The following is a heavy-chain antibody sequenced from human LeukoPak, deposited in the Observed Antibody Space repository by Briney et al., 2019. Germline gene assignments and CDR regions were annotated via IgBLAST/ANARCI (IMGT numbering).Heavy chain of an antibody. D-gene: IGHD6-6*01. J-gene: IGHJ4*02. CDR1: EFSVGSNY. CDR2: IYSGGST. CDR3: ARDSSIAAH. Sequence: GGSLRLSCAASEFSVGSNYMTWVRQAPGKGLEWVSLIYSGGSTYYADSVKGGFTISRDNSKNTLYLQMNSLRAEDTAVYYCARDSSIAAHWGQGTLVTVSS. V-gene: IGHV3-66*01.